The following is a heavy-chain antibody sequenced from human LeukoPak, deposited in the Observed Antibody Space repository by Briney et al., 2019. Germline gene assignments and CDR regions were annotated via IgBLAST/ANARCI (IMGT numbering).Heavy chain of an antibody. V-gene: IGHV3-23*01. D-gene: IGHD6-13*01. J-gene: IGHJ6*03. Sequence: GESLRLSCAASGFTFSSYAMSWVRQAPGKGLEWVSAISGSGGSTYYADSVKGRFTISRDNCKNTLYLQMNSLRAEDTAVYYCAKDPGIAGFYYYYYYMDVWGKGTTVTVSS. CDR1: GFTFSSYA. CDR2: ISGSGGST. CDR3: AKDPGIAGFYYYYYYMDV.